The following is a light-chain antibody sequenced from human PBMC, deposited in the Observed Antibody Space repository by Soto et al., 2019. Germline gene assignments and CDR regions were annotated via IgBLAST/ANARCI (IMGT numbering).Light chain of an antibody. CDR1: GGHSSYA. J-gene: IGLJ2*01. V-gene: IGLV4-69*01. Sequence: QPVLTQSPSASASLGASVKLTCTLSGGHSSYAIAWHQQQPGKGPRYLMKLDSDGSHNKGDGIPDRFSGSSSGAERYLTISSLQSEDEADDYCQTWGAGIPVVVGGGTKLTVL. CDR2: LDSDGSH. CDR3: QTWGAGIPVV.